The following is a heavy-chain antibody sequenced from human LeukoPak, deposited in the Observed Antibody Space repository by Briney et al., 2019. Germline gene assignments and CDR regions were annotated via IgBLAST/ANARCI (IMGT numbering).Heavy chain of an antibody. CDR2: ISYDGSKT. J-gene: IGHJ4*02. CDR3: AKLDDDFWSGYLFDY. Sequence: PGGSLRLSCLASGFTFTNYGFHWVRQVPGKGLEWVTVISYDGSKTSYGDAVKGRFSISRDNSNNTVYLQMNSLRVEDTAIYYCAKLDDDFWSGYLFDYWGQGTLVTVSS. V-gene: IGHV3-30*18. D-gene: IGHD3-3*01. CDR1: GFTFTNYG.